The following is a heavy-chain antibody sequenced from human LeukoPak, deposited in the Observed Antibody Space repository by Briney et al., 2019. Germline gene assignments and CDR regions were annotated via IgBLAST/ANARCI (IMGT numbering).Heavy chain of an antibody. Sequence: GGSLRLSCAASGFTFSSHAMSWVRQAPGKGLECVSAISGSGGSTYYADSVKGRFTISRDNSKNTLYLQMNSLRAEDTAVYYCAKSTGYSSGWSSDYWGQGTLVTVSS. CDR2: ISGSGGST. CDR1: GFTFSSHA. J-gene: IGHJ4*02. D-gene: IGHD6-19*01. V-gene: IGHV3-23*01. CDR3: AKSTGYSSGWSSDY.